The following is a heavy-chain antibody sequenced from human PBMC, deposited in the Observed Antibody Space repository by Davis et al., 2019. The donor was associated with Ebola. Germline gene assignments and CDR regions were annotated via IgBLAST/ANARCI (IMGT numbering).Heavy chain of an antibody. CDR1: GYTFTSYA. CDR2: INAGNGNT. J-gene: IGHJ4*02. V-gene: IGHV1-3*01. CDR3: ARALYSSRWPEAAY. Sequence: ASVKVSCKASGYTFTSYAMHWVRQAPGQRLEWMGWINAGNGNTKYSQKFQGRVTITRDTSASTAYMELSSLRSKDTAVYYCARALYSSRWPEAAYWGQGTLVTVSS. D-gene: IGHD6-13*01.